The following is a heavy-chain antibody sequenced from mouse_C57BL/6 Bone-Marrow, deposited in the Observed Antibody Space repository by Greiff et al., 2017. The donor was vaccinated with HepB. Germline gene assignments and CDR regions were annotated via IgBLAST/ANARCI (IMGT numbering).Heavy chain of an antibody. CDR3: ARKWLPFDY. J-gene: IGHJ2*01. D-gene: IGHD2-2*01. Sequence: QVQLQQSGPELVKPGASVKISCKASGYAFSSSWMNWVKQRPGKGLEWIGRIYPGDGDTNYNGKFKGKATLTADKSSSTAYMQLSSLTSEDSAVYFCARKWLPFDYWGQGTTLTVSS. V-gene: IGHV1-82*01. CDR2: IYPGDGDT. CDR1: GYAFSSSW.